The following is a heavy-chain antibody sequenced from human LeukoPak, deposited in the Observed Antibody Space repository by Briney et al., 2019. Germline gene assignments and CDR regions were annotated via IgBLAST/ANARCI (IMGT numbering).Heavy chain of an antibody. CDR3: AKGITMVRGATGTDY. CDR2: ISWNSGSI. V-gene: IGHV3-9*01. CDR1: GFTFDDYA. J-gene: IGHJ4*02. Sequence: TGGSLRLSCAASGFTFDDYAIHWVRQAPGKGLEWVSGISWNSGSIGYADSVKGRFTISRDNAKNSLYLQMNSLGAEDTALYYCAKGITMVRGATGTDYWGQGTLVTVSS. D-gene: IGHD3-10*01.